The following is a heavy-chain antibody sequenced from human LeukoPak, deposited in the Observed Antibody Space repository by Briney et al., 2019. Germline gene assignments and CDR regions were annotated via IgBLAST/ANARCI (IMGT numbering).Heavy chain of an antibody. CDR1: GFTFSDYA. CDR2: ISFSGATT. J-gene: IGHJ6*02. V-gene: IGHV3-23*01. D-gene: IGHD2-2*01. CDR3: AKDQGCSSTSCYSWAYYYYGMDV. Sequence: GGSLRLSCAASGFTFSDYAMNWVRQAPGKGLEWVSVISFSGATTYYADSVKGRFTISRDNSKNTLYLQMNSLRAEDTAVYYCAKDQGCSSTSCYSWAYYYYGMDVWGQGTTVTVSS.